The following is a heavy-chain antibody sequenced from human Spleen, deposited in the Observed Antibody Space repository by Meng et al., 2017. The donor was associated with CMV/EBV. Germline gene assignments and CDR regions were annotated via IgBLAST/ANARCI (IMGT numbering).Heavy chain of an antibody. CDR2: ISWNSGSI. D-gene: IGHD6-13*01. CDR3: ASRIAAAGFGYYGMDV. J-gene: IGHJ6*02. CDR1: GFTFDDYA. Sequence: GGSLRLSCAASGFTFDDYAIHWVRQAPGKGLEWVSGISWNSGSIGYADSVKGRFTISRDNAENSLYLQMNSLRAEDTAVYYCASRIAAAGFGYYGMDVWGQGTTVTVSS. V-gene: IGHV3-9*01.